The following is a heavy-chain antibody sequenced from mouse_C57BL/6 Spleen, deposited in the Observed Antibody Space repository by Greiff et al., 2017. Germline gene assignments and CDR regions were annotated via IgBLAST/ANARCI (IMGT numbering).Heavy chain of an antibody. D-gene: IGHD2-4*01. J-gene: IGHJ4*01. CDR3: ARYYDYDGPYAMDY. CDR2: IYPGDGDT. V-gene: IGHV1-82*01. Sequence: VQLQQSGPELVKPGASVKISCKASGYAFSSSWMNWVKQRPGKGLEWIGRIYPGDGDTNYNGKFKGKATLTADKSSSTAYRQLSSLTSEDSAVYFCARYYDYDGPYAMDYWGQGTSVTVSS. CDR1: GYAFSSSW.